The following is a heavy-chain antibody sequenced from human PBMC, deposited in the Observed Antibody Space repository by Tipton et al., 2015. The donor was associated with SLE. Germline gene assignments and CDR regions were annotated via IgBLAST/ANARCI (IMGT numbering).Heavy chain of an antibody. V-gene: IGHV4-39*01. D-gene: IGHD3-3*01. CDR2: NYYTGRSNT. Sequence: TLSLTCLVSGGSINSLNYYWGWVRQTPGKGLEWIGANYYTGRSNTYYNPSLESRVTISVDASTNNFSLRLSSVTAADTAIYYCARHVGGFWSGSSFDDWGQGTLVTVSS. CDR3: ARHVGGFWSGSSFDD. J-gene: IGHJ4*02. CDR1: GGSINSLNYY.